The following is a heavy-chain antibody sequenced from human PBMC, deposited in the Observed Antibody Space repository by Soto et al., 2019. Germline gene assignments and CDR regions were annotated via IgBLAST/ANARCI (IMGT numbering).Heavy chain of an antibody. V-gene: IGHV1-2*02. CDR1: GYTFTGYY. CDR3: ARHSGYDYVFDY. J-gene: IGHJ4*02. Sequence: ASVKVSCKASGYTFTGYYIHWLRQAPGQGLEWMGWINPNNGDTNYARKFQGRVTMTRDTSTSTAYMELSSLTFDDTAVYYCARHSGYDYVFDYWGQGTLVTVSS. D-gene: IGHD5-12*01. CDR2: INPNNGDT.